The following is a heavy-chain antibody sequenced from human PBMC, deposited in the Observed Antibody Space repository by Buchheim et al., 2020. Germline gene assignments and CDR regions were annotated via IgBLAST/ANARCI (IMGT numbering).Heavy chain of an antibody. Sequence: EMQLLESGGGLVQPGGSLRISCVASGFTFNTSAMTWVRHAPGKGLEWVSAIRGSGFDTYYADSVTGRFTISRANSKNMLYLEMNSLRAEDAAIYFCAKTVHILPGYQRWVYYMDVWGKGTT. J-gene: IGHJ6*03. CDR2: IRGSGFDT. V-gene: IGHV3-23*01. CDR1: GFTFNTSA. CDR3: AKTVHILPGYQRWVYYMDV. D-gene: IGHD3-9*01.